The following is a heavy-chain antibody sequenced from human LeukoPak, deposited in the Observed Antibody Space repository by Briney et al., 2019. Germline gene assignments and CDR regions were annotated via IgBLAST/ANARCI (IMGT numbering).Heavy chain of an antibody. J-gene: IGHJ6*02. D-gene: IGHD2-8*01. Sequence: SETLSLTCAVSGVPISNFHWSWIRQSAGKGLEWIGCMYSRENANYNPSLKSRVTMSLDAYKNQFSLKLSSVTAADTAVYFCARDRLCPNGVCKVNAKYGMDVWGQGTTVTV. CDR3: ARDRLCPNGVCKVNAKYGMDV. V-gene: IGHV4-4*07. CDR1: GVPISNFH. CDR2: MYSRENA.